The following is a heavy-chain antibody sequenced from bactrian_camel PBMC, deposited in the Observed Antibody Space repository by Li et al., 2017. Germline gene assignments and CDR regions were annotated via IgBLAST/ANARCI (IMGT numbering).Heavy chain of an antibody. Sequence: HVQLVESGGGSVQAGDSLTLSCKASGPDYSRNAMVAWFRQAPGKQREEVAKIFTGGGSTDYADSVKGRFTISTDNAKNTVFLQMSSLRSGDTAQCYRGPANCRSCYPRNRGQGTQVIVS. CDR1: GPDYSRNA. CDR3: GPANCRSCYPRN. V-gene: IGHV3S54*01. CDR2: IFTGGGST. J-gene: IGHJ4*01.